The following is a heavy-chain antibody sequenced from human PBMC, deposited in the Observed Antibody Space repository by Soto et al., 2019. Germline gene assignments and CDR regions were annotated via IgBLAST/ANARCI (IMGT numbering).Heavy chain of an antibody. CDR2: ISAYNGNT. CDR3: ARDVGFEQLAGNYYYYYGMDV. D-gene: IGHD6-6*01. J-gene: IGHJ6*02. Sequence: GASVKVSCKASGYTFTSYGISWVRQAPGQWLEWMGWISAYNGNTNYAQKLQGRVTMTTDTSTSTAYMELRSLRSDDTAVYYCARDVGFEQLAGNYYYYYGMDVWGQGTTVTVSS. CDR1: GYTFTSYG. V-gene: IGHV1-18*04.